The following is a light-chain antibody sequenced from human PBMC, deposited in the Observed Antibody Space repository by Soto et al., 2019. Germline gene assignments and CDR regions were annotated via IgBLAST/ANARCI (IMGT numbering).Light chain of an antibody. Sequence: DIQMTQSPSTLSASVGDRVTITCRASRTLSSWLAWYQQKPGKAPKLLIYDVSSLESGVPSRFRGSGSGTEFTLTISSLQPDDFATYYCQQYKSYSLAFGGGTKVEIK. CDR3: QQYKSYSLA. CDR2: DVS. CDR1: RTLSSW. J-gene: IGKJ4*01. V-gene: IGKV1-5*01.